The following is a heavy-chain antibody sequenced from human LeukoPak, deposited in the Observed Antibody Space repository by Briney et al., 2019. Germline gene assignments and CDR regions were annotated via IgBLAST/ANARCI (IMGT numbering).Heavy chain of an antibody. Sequence: GGSLRLSCAASGFTFSSYAMSWVRQAPGKGLEWVSAISGSGGSTYYADSVKGRFTISRDNSKNTLYLQMNSLKTEDTAVYYCTTGADIVVVPAAPDYWGQGTLVTVSS. V-gene: IGHV3-23*01. J-gene: IGHJ4*02. CDR3: TTGADIVVVPAAPDY. D-gene: IGHD2-2*01. CDR2: ISGSGGST. CDR1: GFTFSSYA.